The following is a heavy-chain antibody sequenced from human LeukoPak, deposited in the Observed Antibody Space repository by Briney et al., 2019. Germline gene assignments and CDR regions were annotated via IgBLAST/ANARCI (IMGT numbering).Heavy chain of an antibody. Sequence: SETLSLTCAVYGGSFSGYYWSWIRQPPGKGLEWIGEINHSGSTNYNPSLKSRVTISVDTSKNQFSLKLSSVTAADTAVYYCARLGYSSSWYFGYFDYWGQGTLVTVSS. CDR1: GGSFSGYY. J-gene: IGHJ4*02. CDR3: ARLGYSSSWYFGYFDY. V-gene: IGHV4-34*01. D-gene: IGHD6-13*01. CDR2: INHSGST.